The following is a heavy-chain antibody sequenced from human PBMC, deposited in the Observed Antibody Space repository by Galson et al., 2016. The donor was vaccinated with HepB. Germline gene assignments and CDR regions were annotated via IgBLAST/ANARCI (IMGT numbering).Heavy chain of an antibody. CDR2: ISSASSIK. V-gene: IGHV3-48*04. CDR3: ARDYVPGA. D-gene: IGHD3-10*01. CDR1: GLTFRSYA. J-gene: IGHJ5*02. Sequence: SLRLSCAASGLTFRSYAFSWLRQAPGKGLEWVSYISSASSIKYYADSVKGRFTISRDNARHSLYLEMNSLRGEDTAMYYCARDYVPGAWGQGVLVTVSS.